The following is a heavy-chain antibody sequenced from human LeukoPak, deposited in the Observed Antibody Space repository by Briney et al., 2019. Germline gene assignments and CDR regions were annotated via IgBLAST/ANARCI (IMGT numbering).Heavy chain of an antibody. Sequence: SETLSLTCTVSGGSISSYYWSWIRQPPGKGLEWIGYIYCSGSTNYNPSLKSRVTISVDTSKNQFSLKLSSVTAADTAVYYCARWGRGYSGHDEDYGMDVWGQGTTVTVSS. CDR3: ARWGRGYSGHDEDYGMDV. CDR2: IYCSGST. J-gene: IGHJ6*02. CDR1: GGSISSYY. D-gene: IGHD5-12*01. V-gene: IGHV4-59*08.